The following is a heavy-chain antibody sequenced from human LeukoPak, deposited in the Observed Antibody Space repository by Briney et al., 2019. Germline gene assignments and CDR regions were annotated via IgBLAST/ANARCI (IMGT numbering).Heavy chain of an antibody. Sequence: GGSLRLSCTTSGFTSDDYAMHWVRQAPGKGLEWVSLISGDGGSTYYADSVKGRFTISRDNSKNSLFLQMNSLRTDDSALYYCAKGILPSSAVAGCTGFDYWGQGTLVTVSS. CDR3: AKGILPSSAVAGCTGFDY. D-gene: IGHD6-19*01. J-gene: IGHJ4*02. CDR1: GFTSDDYA. CDR2: ISGDGGST. V-gene: IGHV3-43*02.